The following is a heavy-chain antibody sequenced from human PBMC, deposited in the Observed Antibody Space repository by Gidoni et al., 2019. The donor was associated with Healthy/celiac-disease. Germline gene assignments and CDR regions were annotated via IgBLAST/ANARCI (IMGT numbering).Heavy chain of an antibody. D-gene: IGHD3-10*01. V-gene: IGHV5-51*01. CDR2: IYPGDSDT. CDR1: GYSFTSYW. Sequence: EVQLVQSGAEVKKRGEPLKMSWKGSGYSFTSYWIGWVSQMPGKGLEWKGIIYPGDSDTRYRPSFPGQVTISADKSIITAYLQWSSLKASDTAMYYCARVAMVRGDAFDIWGQGTMVTVSS. J-gene: IGHJ3*02. CDR3: ARVAMVRGDAFDI.